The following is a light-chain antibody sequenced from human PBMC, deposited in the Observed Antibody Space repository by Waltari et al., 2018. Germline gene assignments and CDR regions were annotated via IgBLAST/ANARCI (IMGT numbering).Light chain of an antibody. V-gene: IGLV2-11*01. Sequence: QSALTQPRSVSGSPGQSVAISCTGTSTDVGGYNYVSWYQHHPGKAPKLIIYDVIKRPAGVPDRFSGSKSGNTASLTISGLQAEDEAGYSCCSYAGSYVWVFGGETKLTVL. CDR3: CSYAGSYVWV. CDR2: DVI. J-gene: IGLJ3*02. CDR1: STDVGGYNY.